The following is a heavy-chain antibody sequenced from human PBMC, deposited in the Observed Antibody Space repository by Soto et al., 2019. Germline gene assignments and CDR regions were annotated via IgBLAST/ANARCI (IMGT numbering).Heavy chain of an antibody. D-gene: IGHD3-22*01. CDR1: GFTFSGYA. V-gene: IGHV3-23*01. J-gene: IGHJ4*02. CDR3: AKDETYYYDSSGYYHPYYFDY. CDR2: ISGSGGST. Sequence: PGGSLRLSCAASGFTFSGYAMSWVRQAPGKGLEWVSAISGSGGSTYYADSVKGRFTISRDNSKNTLYLQMNSLRAEDTAVYYCAKDETYYYDSSGYYHPYYFDYWGQGTLVTVSS.